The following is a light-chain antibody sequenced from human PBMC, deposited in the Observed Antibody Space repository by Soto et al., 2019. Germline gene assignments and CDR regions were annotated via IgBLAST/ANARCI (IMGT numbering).Light chain of an antibody. V-gene: IGKV1-5*01. J-gene: IGKJ5*01. CDR3: QQYNNWPT. CDR2: DAS. CDR1: RDISNW. Sequence: DIQMTQSPSALSASVGDRVTISCRASRDISNWLAWYQQKPGKAPRLLIFDASSLQSGVPSRFSGSGSGTEFTLTISSLQSEDFAVYYCQQYNNWPTFGQGTRLEIK.